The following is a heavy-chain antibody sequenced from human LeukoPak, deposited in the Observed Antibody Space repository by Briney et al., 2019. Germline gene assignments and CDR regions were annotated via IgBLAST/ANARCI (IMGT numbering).Heavy chain of an antibody. CDR1: GGSISTYY. J-gene: IGHJ4*02. D-gene: IGHD6-25*01. Sequence: PSETLSLTCTVSGGSISTYYWNWIRQSPGKGLEWIGYMYYSGSTNYNPSLKSRVTISVDTSKNESSLKLSSVTAADTAVYYCARTPAATWTNHFDYWGQGTLVTVSS. V-gene: IGHV4-59*01. CDR3: ARTPAATWTNHFDY. CDR2: MYYSGST.